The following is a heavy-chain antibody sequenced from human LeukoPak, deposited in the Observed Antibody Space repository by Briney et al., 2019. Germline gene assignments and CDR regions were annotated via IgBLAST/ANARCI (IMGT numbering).Heavy chain of an antibody. CDR2: ISSSSSTI. CDR3: VRDLVRVNFDY. CDR1: GFTFSIYT. Sequence: GGSLRLSCVASGFTFSIYTMNWVRQAPGKGLEWVSSISSSSSTIYYADSVKGRFIISRDNAEKSCYLQMNSLRAEDTAVYYCVRDLVRVNFDYWGRGTLVTVSS. J-gene: IGHJ4*02. D-gene: IGHD1-26*01. V-gene: IGHV3-48*04.